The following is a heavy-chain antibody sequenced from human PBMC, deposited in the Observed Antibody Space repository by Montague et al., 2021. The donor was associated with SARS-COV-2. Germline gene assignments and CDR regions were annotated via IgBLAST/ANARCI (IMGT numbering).Heavy chain of an antibody. J-gene: IGHJ4*02. CDR3: AAPLVKDY. D-gene: IGHD3-22*01. V-gene: IGHV3-30-3*01. CDR1: GFTFSSYA. CDR2: ISYDGSNK. Sequence: SLRLSCAASGFTFSSYAMHWVRQAPGKELEWVAAISYDGSNKYYADSVKGRFTISRDNSKNTLYLQMNSLRAEDTAVYYCAAPLVKDYWGQGTLVTVSS.